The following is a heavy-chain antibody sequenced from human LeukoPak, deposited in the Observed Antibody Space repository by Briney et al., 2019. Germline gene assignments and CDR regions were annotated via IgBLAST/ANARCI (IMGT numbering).Heavy chain of an antibody. CDR1: GFTFSSYA. Sequence: GGSLRLSCAASGFTFSSYAMSWVRQAPGKGLEWVSAISGSGGSTSYADSVKGRFTISKGNSKNTLYLQMNSLRAEDTAVYYCAKEHCSSTSCYFFVLSDAFDIWGQGTMVTVSS. CDR3: AKEHCSSTSCYFFVLSDAFDI. J-gene: IGHJ3*02. V-gene: IGHV3-23*01. D-gene: IGHD2-2*01. CDR2: ISGSGGST.